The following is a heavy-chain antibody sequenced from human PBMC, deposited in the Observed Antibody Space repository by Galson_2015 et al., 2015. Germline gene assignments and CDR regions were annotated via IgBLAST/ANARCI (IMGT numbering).Heavy chain of an antibody. CDR1: GYTFTDYY. V-gene: IGHV1-2*06. CDR2: VNPQSGGT. CDR3: ARPDCSASACYTDLY. J-gene: IGHJ4*02. D-gene: IGHD2-15*01. Sequence: QSGAEVKKPGESLRISCTASGYTFTDYYVHWVRQAPGQGPEWMGRVNPQSGGTDYAQRSQGRVTMTWDTSITTAYMELSSLRSDDTAVYYCARPDCSASACYTDLYWGQGTLVTVPS.